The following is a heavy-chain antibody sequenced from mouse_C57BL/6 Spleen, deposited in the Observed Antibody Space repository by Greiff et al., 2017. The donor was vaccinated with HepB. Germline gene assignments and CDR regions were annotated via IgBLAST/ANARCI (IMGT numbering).Heavy chain of an antibody. CDR1: GYAFTDYY. CDR2: INPNNGGT. CDR3: ARPNYYGSTRAMDY. V-gene: IGHV1-26*01. D-gene: IGHD1-1*01. Sequence: EVKLQQSGPELVKPGASVKISCKASGYAFTDYYMNWVKQSHGKSLEWIGDINPNNGGTSYNQKFKGKATLTVDKSSSTAYMELRSLTSEDSAVYYCARPNYYGSTRAMDYWGQGTSVTVSS. J-gene: IGHJ4*01.